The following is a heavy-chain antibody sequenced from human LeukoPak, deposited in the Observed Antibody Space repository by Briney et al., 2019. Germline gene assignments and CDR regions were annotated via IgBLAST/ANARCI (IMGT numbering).Heavy chain of an antibody. CDR1: GFTFSSYG. J-gene: IGHJ4*02. CDR2: ISGSGGST. V-gene: IGHV3-23*01. CDR3: AKPRPRYFDWLRDLRY. Sequence: TGGSLRLSCAASGFTFSSYGMSWVRQAPGKGPEWVSAISGSGGSTYYADSVKGRFTISRDNSKNTLYLQMNSLRAEDTAVYYCAKPRPRYFDWLRDLRYWGQGTLVTVSS. D-gene: IGHD3-9*01.